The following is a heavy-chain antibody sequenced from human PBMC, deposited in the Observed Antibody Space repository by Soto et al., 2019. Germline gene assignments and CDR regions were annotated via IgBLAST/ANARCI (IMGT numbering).Heavy chain of an antibody. CDR3: AKDYASTWYWYFDP. V-gene: IGHV3-23*01. Sequence: GGSLRLSCAASGFSFSNFAMSWVRQAPGTGLEWVSSISGSGDKTYYLDSVKGRFTISRDNSKNSLYLHMNSLGAEDTAVYFCAKDYASTWYWYFDPWGQGTLVTVSS. CDR1: GFSFSNFA. J-gene: IGHJ5*02. D-gene: IGHD6-13*01. CDR2: ISGSGDKT.